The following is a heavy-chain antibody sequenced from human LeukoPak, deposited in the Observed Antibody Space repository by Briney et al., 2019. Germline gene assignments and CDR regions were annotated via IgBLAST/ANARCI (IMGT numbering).Heavy chain of an antibody. D-gene: IGHD2-15*01. Sequence: RXAPGKXXXXXSVIYSGGSTYYADSVKGRFTISRDNSKNTLYLQMNSLRAEDTAVYYCASQVADTNYYYYGMDVWGQGTTVTVSS. CDR2: IYSGGST. CDR3: ASQVADTNYYYYGMDV. V-gene: IGHV3-53*01. J-gene: IGHJ6*02.